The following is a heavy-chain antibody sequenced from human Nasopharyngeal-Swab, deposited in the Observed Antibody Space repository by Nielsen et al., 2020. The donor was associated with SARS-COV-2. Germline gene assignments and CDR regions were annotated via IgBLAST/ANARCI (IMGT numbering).Heavy chain of an antibody. Sequence: ASVKVSCKASGYTFTSYAVHWVRQAPGQGLEWMGWINTNTGNANYAHGFTGRFVFSLDTSVTTAYVEIISLEAEDTAVYYCARSGYSSRHYDNWGQGTLVTVSS. J-gene: IGHJ4*02. D-gene: IGHD6-13*01. V-gene: IGHV7-4-1*02. CDR1: GYTFTSYA. CDR2: INTNTGNA. CDR3: ARSGYSSRHYDN.